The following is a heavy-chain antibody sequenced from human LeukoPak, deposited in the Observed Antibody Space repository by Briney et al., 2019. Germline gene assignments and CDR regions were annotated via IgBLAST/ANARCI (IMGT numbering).Heavy chain of an antibody. V-gene: IGHV3-21*01. CDR3: ARGLPSSIAAAFAGY. J-gene: IGHJ4*02. CDR2: ISSNNDYI. D-gene: IGHD6-13*01. Sequence: SGGSLRLSCAASGFTFSNAWMSWVRQAPGKGLEWVSSISSNNDYIFYADSVKGRFTISRDNAKNSLYLQMNSLRAEDTAVYYCARGLPSSIAAAFAGYWGQGTLVTVSS. CDR1: GFTFSNAW.